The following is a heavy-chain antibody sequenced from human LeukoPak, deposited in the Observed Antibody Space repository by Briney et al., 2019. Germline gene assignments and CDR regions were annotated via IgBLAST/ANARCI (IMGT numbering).Heavy chain of an antibody. CDR3: ASQYYDILTGYQNYFDY. V-gene: IGHV1-46*01. CDR1: GYTFTSYY. Sequence: ASVKVSCKVSGYTFTSYYMHWVRQAPGQGLEWMGIINPSGGSTSYAQKFQGRVTMTRDTSTSTVYMELSSLRSEDTAVYYCASQYYDILTGYQNYFDYWGQGTLVTVSS. J-gene: IGHJ4*02. CDR2: INPSGGST. D-gene: IGHD3-9*01.